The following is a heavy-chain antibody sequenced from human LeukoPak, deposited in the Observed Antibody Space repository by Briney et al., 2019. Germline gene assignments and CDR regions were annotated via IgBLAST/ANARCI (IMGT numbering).Heavy chain of an antibody. CDR3: ARDRYYYDSSGYLSGDY. V-gene: IGHV3-30*04. J-gene: IGHJ4*02. D-gene: IGHD3-22*01. CDR2: ISYDGSNK. CDR1: GFTFSSYA. Sequence: GGSLRLSCAASGFTFSSYAMHWVRQAPGKGLEWVAVISYDGSNKYYADSVKGRFTISRDNSKNTLYLQMNSLRAEDTAVYYCARDRYYYDSSGYLSGDYWGQGTLVTVSS.